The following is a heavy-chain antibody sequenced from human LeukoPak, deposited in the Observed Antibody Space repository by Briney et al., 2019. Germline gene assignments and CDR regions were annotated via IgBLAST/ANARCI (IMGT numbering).Heavy chain of an antibody. CDR3: AREKRWLRRRATYYMDV. Sequence: SETLSLTCAVSCGSISSNSYYWGWIRQPPGKGLEWIGSIYYSGSTYYNPSLKSRVTISVDTSKNQFSLKLSSVTAADTAVYYCAREKRWLRRRATYYMDVWGKGTTVTISS. CDR2: IYYSGST. V-gene: IGHV4-39*07. D-gene: IGHD5-12*01. CDR1: CGSISSNSYY. J-gene: IGHJ6*03.